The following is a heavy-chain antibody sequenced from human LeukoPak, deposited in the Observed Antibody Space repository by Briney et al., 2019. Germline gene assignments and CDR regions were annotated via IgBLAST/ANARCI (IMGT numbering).Heavy chain of an antibody. CDR1: GYTFTGYY. Sequence: ASVNVSCKASGYTFTGYYMHWVRQAPGQGLEWMGWINPNSGGTSYAQKFQDRVTMTRDTSISTVYMELSRLRSDDTAAYYCARLKSTISSGWFDPWGQGTLVTVSS. J-gene: IGHJ5*02. CDR2: INPNSGGT. V-gene: IGHV1-2*02. D-gene: IGHD6-6*01. CDR3: ARLKSTISSGWFDP.